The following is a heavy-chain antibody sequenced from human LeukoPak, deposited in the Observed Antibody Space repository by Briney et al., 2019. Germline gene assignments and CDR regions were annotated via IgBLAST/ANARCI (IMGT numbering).Heavy chain of an antibody. CDR2: IYYSGST. Sequence: SETLSLTCAVSGGSISSGGYSWSWIRQPPGKGLEWIGYIYYSGSTNYNPSLKSRITISVDTSKNQFSLKLSSVTAADTAVYYCARTVSGLFLFDYWGQGTLVTVSS. CDR1: GGSISSGGYS. J-gene: IGHJ4*02. V-gene: IGHV4-61*08. CDR3: ARTVSGLFLFDY. D-gene: IGHD1-1*01.